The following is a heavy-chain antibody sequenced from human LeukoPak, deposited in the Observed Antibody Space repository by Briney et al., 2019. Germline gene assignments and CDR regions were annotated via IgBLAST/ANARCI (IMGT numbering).Heavy chain of an antibody. J-gene: IGHJ4*02. V-gene: IGHV1-2*02. CDR3: ARLGHLGYYDSSGSGGY. CDR2: INPNSGGT. Sequence: GESLKISCKASGYTFTGYYMHWVRQAPGQGLEWMGWINPNSGGTNYAQKFQGRVTMTRDTSISTAYMELSRLRSDDTAVYYCARLGHLGYYDSSGSGGYWGQGTLVTVSS. D-gene: IGHD3-22*01. CDR1: GYTFTGYY.